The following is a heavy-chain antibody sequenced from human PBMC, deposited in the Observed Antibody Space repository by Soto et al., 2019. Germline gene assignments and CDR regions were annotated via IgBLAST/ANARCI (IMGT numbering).Heavy chain of an antibody. D-gene: IGHD3-22*01. CDR3: ARNYDSSGYFYDDY. V-gene: IGHV3-7*01. J-gene: IGHJ4*02. CDR1: GFTFSSYW. CDR2: IKQDGSEK. Sequence: GGFLRLSCAASGFTFSSYWMSWVRQAPGKGLEWVANIKQDGSEKYYVDSVKGRFTISRDNAKNSLYLQMNSLRAEDTAVYYCARNYDSSGYFYDDYWGQGTLVTVSS.